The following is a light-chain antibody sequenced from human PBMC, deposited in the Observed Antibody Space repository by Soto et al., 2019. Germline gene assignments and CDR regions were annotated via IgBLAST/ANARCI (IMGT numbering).Light chain of an antibody. V-gene: IGKV1-12*01. CDR2: AAS. CDR1: QGITSW. Sequence: DIQMTQSPSSVSASVGDRVTITCRASQGITSWLAWYQQKPGKAPKLLIYAASSLQRGVPSRFSGGGSGTYFTLPITSLQPEDFATYYCQQSNSFPPPFGGGPKVEIK. CDR3: QQSNSFPPP. J-gene: IGKJ4*01.